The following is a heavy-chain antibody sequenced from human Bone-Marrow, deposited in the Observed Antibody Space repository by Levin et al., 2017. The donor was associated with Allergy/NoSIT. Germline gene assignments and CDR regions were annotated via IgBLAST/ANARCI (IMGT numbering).Heavy chain of an antibody. CDR3: AREDFWSGWGWFDP. CDR2: IYYSGST. V-gene: IGHV4-59*01. CDR1: GGSISSYY. Sequence: SETLSLTCTVSGGSISSYYWSWIRQPPGKGLEWIGYIYYSGSTNYNPSLKSRVTISVDTSKNQFSLKLSSVTAADTAVYYCAREDFWSGWGWFDPWGQGTLVTVSS. J-gene: IGHJ5*02. D-gene: IGHD3-3*01.